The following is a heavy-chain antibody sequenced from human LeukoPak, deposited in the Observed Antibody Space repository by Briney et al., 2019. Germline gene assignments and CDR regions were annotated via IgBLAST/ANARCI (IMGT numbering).Heavy chain of an antibody. CDR2: ISGSGGST. V-gene: IGHV3-23*01. CDR3: ARDRPRLRGYSYGYYYYMDV. Sequence: GGSLRLSCAASGFTLSSYWMSWVRQAPGKGLEWVSAISGSGGSTYYADSVKGRFTISRDNSKNTLYLQMNSLRAEDTAVYYCARDRPRLRGYSYGYYYYMDVWGKGTTVTVSS. CDR1: GFTLSSYW. D-gene: IGHD5-18*01. J-gene: IGHJ6*03.